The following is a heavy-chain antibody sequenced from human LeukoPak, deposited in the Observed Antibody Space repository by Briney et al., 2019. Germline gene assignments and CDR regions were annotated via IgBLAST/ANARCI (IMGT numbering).Heavy chain of an antibody. V-gene: IGHV4-59*08. Sequence: SETLSLTCTVSGGSISSYYWSWIRQPPGKGLEWIGYIYYSGSTTYNPSLKSRVTISVDTSKEQLSLKLSSVTAADTAVYYCARHQDVGAIAFDYWGQGTLVTVSS. CDR1: GGSISSYY. D-gene: IGHD1-26*01. CDR3: ARHQDVGAIAFDY. J-gene: IGHJ4*02. CDR2: IYYSGST.